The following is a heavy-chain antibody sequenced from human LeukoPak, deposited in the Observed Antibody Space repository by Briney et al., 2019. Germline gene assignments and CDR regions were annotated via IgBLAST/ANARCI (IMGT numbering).Heavy chain of an antibody. V-gene: IGHV4-31*03. J-gene: IGHJ4*02. D-gene: IGHD3-22*01. CDR1: GGSISCGRYY. CDR2: IYYSGST. CDR3: ASDAHYDSSGYYRGFFDY. Sequence: PSQTVSLTCTVSGGSISCGRYYWRWTRQHPGKGLEWIGYIYYSGSTYYNPSLKRRVTISVDTSKNQFSLQLRSVPAADTAVYYCASDAHYDSSGYYRGFFDYWGQGTLVSVSS.